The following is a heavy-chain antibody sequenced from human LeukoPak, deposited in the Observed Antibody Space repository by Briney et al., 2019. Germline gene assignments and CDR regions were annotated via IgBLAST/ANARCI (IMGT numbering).Heavy chain of an antibody. CDR2: ISSSSSYI. CDR3: ARETAYDSIPDY. CDR1: GFTFSSYW. J-gene: IGHJ4*02. Sequence: GGSLRLSCAASGFTFSSYWMHWVRQAPGKGLEWVSSISSSSSYIYYADSVKGRFAISRDNAKNSLYLQMNSLRAEDTAVYYCARETAYDSIPDYWGQGALVTVSS. D-gene: IGHD3-3*01. V-gene: IGHV3-21*01.